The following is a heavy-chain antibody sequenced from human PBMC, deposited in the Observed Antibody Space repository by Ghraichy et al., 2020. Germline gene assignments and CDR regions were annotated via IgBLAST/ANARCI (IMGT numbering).Heavy chain of an antibody. CDR2: ISWNSGSI. J-gene: IGHJ4*02. CDR3: AKARSQRVAAPYDY. CDR1: GFTFDDYA. D-gene: IGHD6-19*01. Sequence: SLRLSCAASGFTFDDYAMHWVRQAPGKGLEWVSGISWNSGSIGYADSVKGRFTISRDNAKNSLYLQMNSLRAEDTALYYCAKARSQRVAAPYDYWGQGTLVTVSS. V-gene: IGHV3-9*01.